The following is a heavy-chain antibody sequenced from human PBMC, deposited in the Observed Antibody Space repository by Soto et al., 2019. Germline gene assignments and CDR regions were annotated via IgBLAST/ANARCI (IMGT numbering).Heavy chain of an antibody. J-gene: IGHJ5*02. D-gene: IGHD2-2*01. CDR3: ARGGISRIYQLPPFDP. CDR2: VYSDGST. Sequence: SETLSLTCLVSGGSISGSTYYWGWIRQPPGKGLEWIGSVYSDGSTYYNPSLKSRVTISVDTSMNQFSLSLSSVTAADTALYYCARGGISRIYQLPPFDPWGQGTLVTVSS. CDR1: GGSISGSTYY. V-gene: IGHV4-39*01.